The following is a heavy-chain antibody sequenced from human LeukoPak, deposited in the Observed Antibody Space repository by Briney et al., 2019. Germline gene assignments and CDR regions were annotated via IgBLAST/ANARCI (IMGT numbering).Heavy chain of an antibody. CDR2: IRNKVNSYTT. D-gene: IGHD1-7*01. CDR3: VRAGLRTTPFYFDY. J-gene: IGHJ4*02. Sequence: GGSLRLSCAASGFTFSDHYMDWVRQAPGGGLEWGGRIRNKVNSYTTEYAASVKGSFTLSRDESRRSLYQQLDRLQTEATAVYYCVRAGLRTTPFYFDYWGQGALVIVSS. V-gene: IGHV3-72*01. CDR1: GFTFSDHY.